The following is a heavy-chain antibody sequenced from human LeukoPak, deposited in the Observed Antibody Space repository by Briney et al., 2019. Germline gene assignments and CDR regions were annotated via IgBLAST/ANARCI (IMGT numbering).Heavy chain of an antibody. V-gene: IGHV1-8*01. CDR1: GYTFTSYD. Sequence: ASVKVSCKASGYTFTSYDFNWLRQATGQGPEWMGWMNPNSGATGYAQKFQGRVTMTRSASINTAYMELSNLRSEDTAVYYCARSQQLVHGGPSDYWGQGTLVTVSS. CDR3: ARSQQLVHGGPSDY. J-gene: IGHJ4*02. CDR2: MNPNSGAT. D-gene: IGHD6-13*01.